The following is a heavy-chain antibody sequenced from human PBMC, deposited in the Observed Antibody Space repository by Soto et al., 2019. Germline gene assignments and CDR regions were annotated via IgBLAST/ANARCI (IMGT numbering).Heavy chain of an antibody. Sequence: PGGSLRLSCAASGFTVSSNYMSWVRQAPGKGLEWVSVIYSGGSTYYADSVKGRFTISRDNSKNTLYLQMNSLRAEDTAVYYCARSTRGLGGAFDIWGQGTMVTVSS. CDR1: GFTVSSNY. V-gene: IGHV3-66*01. CDR3: ARSTRGLGGAFDI. CDR2: IYSGGST. J-gene: IGHJ3*02. D-gene: IGHD2-2*01.